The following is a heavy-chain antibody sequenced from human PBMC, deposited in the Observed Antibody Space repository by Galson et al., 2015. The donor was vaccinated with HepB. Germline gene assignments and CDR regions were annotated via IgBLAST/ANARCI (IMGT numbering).Heavy chain of an antibody. CDR2: INPSGGST. D-gene: IGHD6-13*01. J-gene: IGHJ3*02. CDR1: GYTFTSYY. CDR3: ARDFDGTIAAAVPGLDAFDI. Sequence: SVKVSCKASGYTFTSYYMHWVRQAPGQGLEWMGIINPSGGSTSYAQKFQGRVTMTRDTSTSTVYMELSSLRSEDTAVYYCARDFDGTIAAAVPGLDAFDIWGQGTMVTVSS. V-gene: IGHV1-46*03.